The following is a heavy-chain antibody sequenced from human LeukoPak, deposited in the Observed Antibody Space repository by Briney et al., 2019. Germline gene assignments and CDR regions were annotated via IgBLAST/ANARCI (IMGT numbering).Heavy chain of an antibody. D-gene: IGHD6-19*01. CDR1: GGSFSSGSYY. J-gene: IGHJ5*02. CDR2: IYYSGST. Sequence: SETLSLTCTVSGGSFSSGSYYWSWIRQPPGKGLEWIGYIYYSGSTNYNPSLKSRVTISVDTSKNQFSLKLSSVTAADTAVYYCARDPRYSSGWYGDYNWLDPWGQGTLVTVSS. V-gene: IGHV4-61*01. CDR3: ARDPRYSSGWYGDYNWLDP.